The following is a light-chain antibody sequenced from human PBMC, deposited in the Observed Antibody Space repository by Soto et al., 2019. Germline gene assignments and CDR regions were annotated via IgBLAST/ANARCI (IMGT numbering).Light chain of an antibody. Sequence: QSALTQPPSASGSPGQSVTISCTGTSSDVGGYNYVSWYQQHPGKAPKLIISEVSKRPSGVPDRFSGSKSGNTASLTVSGLQAEDEADYYCTSHAGNNNYVFGTGTMLTVL. V-gene: IGLV2-8*01. CDR3: TSHAGNNNYV. CDR2: EVS. J-gene: IGLJ1*01. CDR1: SSDVGGYNY.